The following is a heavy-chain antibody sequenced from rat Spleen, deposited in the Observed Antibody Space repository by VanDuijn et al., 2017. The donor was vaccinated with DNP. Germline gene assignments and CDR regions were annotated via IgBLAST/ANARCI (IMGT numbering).Heavy chain of an antibody. CDR1: EFTFTDYN. J-gene: IGHJ1*01. CDR2: ISTGGGNT. D-gene: IGHD5-1*01. Sequence: EVKLVESGGGLVQPGRSLKLSCAASEFTFTDYNMAWVRQAPKKGLEWVASISTGGGNTYYRDSMRGRFTISRDNGKNTLYLQMDSLRSEDTATYYCARGSGTYYWYFDFWGPGTMVTVSS. V-gene: IGHV5-25*01. CDR3: ARGSGTYYWYFDF.